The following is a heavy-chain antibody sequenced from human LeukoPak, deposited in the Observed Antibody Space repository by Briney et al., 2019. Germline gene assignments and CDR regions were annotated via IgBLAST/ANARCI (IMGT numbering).Heavy chain of an antibody. CDR2: INSGGNII. Sequence: GGSLRLSCAASGFTFSSYEMNWVRQAPGKGLEGVSYINSGGNIIYHADSVKGRCTISRDNGKNSLYLQMNSLRAEDTAIYYCARRGGFTYGMDVWGKGTTVTVSS. V-gene: IGHV3-48*03. D-gene: IGHD2-15*01. CDR3: ARRGGFTYGMDV. J-gene: IGHJ6*04. CDR1: GFTFSSYE.